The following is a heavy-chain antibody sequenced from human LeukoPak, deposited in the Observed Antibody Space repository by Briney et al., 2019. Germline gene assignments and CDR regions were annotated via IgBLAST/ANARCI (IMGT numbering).Heavy chain of an antibody. V-gene: IGHV1-69*13. D-gene: IGHD3-3*01. J-gene: IGHJ5*02. CDR1: GGTFSSYA. Sequence: SVKVSCKASGGTFSSYAISWVRQAPGQGLEWMGGIIPIFGTANYAQKFQGRVTITADESTSTAYMELSSLRSEDTAVYYCARRRYYDFWSGPVDPWGQGTLVTVSS. CDR3: ARRRYYDFWSGPVDP. CDR2: IIPIFGTA.